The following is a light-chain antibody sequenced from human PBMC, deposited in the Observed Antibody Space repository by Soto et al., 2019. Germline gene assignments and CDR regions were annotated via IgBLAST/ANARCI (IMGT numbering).Light chain of an antibody. J-gene: IGKJ4*01. V-gene: IGKV3-15*01. CDR3: QQYNNWPPLT. CDR1: QSVSSN. CDR2: GAS. Sequence: EIVMTQSPATLSVSPGERATLSGRASQSVSSNLAWYQQKPGQAPRLLIYGASTRATGIPARFSGSGSGTEFTLTISSLQSDDFALYYCQQYNNWPPLTFGGRTKVEIK.